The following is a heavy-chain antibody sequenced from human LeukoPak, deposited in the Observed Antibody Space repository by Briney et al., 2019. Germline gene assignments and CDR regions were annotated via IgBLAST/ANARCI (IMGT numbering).Heavy chain of an antibody. CDR3: ARVGCSSTSCYSVDAFDI. CDR2: ISYDGSNK. J-gene: IGHJ3*02. CDR1: GFTFSSYA. V-gene: IGHV3-30-3*01. D-gene: IGHD2-2*01. Sequence: GGSLRLSCAASGFTFSSYAMHWVRQAPGKGLEWVAVISYDGSNKYYADSVKGRFTTSRDNSKNTLYLQMNSLRAEDTAVYYCARVGCSSTSCYSVDAFDIWGQGTMVTVSS.